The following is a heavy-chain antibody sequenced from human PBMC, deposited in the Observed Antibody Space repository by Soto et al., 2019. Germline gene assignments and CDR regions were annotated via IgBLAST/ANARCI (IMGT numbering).Heavy chain of an antibody. V-gene: IGHV4-59*01. Sequence: SETLSLTCTVSGGSISSYYWSWIRQPPGKGLEWIGYIYYSGSTNYNPSLKSRVTISVDTSKNQFSLKLSSVTAADTAVYYCARDVRVVVADFYYYYGMDVWGQGTTVTVSS. D-gene: IGHD2-15*01. CDR1: GGSISSYY. CDR3: ARDVRVVVADFYYYYGMDV. J-gene: IGHJ6*02. CDR2: IYYSGST.